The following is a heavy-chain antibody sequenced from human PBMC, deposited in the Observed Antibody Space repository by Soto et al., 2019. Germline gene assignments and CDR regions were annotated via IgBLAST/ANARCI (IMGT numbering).Heavy chain of an antibody. V-gene: IGHV2-5*02. CDR1: GFSLTTSGVG. D-gene: IGHD3-3*01. CDR3: AHRVLRTVFGVVTTTAIYFDF. CDR2: IYWDDDK. J-gene: IGHJ4*02. Sequence: QITLNESGPPVVSPTETLTLTCRFSGFSLTTSGVGVGWIRQSPGKAPEWLALIYWDDDKRYSASLKSRLTMTKDTSKNQVVLTVSDLDPTDTATYYCAHRVLRTVFGVVTTTAIYFDFWGQGTPVAVSS.